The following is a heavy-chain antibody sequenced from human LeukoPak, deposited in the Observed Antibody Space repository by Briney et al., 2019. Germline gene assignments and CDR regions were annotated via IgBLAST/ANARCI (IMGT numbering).Heavy chain of an antibody. D-gene: IGHD6-19*01. V-gene: IGHV3-23*01. CDR2: ISGSGGST. Sequence: GGSLRLSCAASGFTFSSYAMSWVRQAPGKGLEWVSAISGSGGSTYYADSVKGRFTISRDNSKNTLYLQMNSLRAEDTAVYYCARVYSSGWYHYWGQGTLVTVSS. CDR1: GFTFSSYA. CDR3: ARVYSSGWYHY. J-gene: IGHJ4*02.